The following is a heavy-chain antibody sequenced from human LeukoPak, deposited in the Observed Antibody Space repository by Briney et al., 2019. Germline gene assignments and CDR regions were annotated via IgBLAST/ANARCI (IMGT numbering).Heavy chain of an antibody. J-gene: IGHJ5*02. CDR3: AKDQRYYGSGTPGWFDP. D-gene: IGHD3-10*01. Sequence: HPGGSLRLSCAASGFTFSSYAMSWVRQAPGKGLEWVSAISGSGGSTYYADSVKGRFTISRDNSKNTLYLQMNSLRAEDTAVYYCAKDQRYYGSGTPGWFDPWGQGTLVTVSS. CDR1: GFTFSSYA. CDR2: ISGSGGST. V-gene: IGHV3-23*01.